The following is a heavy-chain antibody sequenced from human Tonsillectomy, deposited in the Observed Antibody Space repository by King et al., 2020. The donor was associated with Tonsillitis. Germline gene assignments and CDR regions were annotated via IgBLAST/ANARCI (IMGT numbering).Heavy chain of an antibody. V-gene: IGHV3-13*01. CDR3: ARDRAGSGLFDY. CDR1: GFTFSSYD. D-gene: IGHD3-10*01. J-gene: IGHJ4*02. CDR2: IGTAGDT. Sequence: VQLVESGGGLVQPGGSLRLSCAASGFTFSSYDMHWVRQATGKGLEWVSAIGTAGDTYYPGSVKGRFTITRENAKNSLYLQMNSLRAGDTAVYYCARDRAGSGLFDYWGQGTLVTVSS.